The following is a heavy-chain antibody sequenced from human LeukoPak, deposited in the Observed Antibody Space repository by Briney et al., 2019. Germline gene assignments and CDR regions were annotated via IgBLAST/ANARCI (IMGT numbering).Heavy chain of an antibody. J-gene: IGHJ6*02. D-gene: IGHD4-17*01. V-gene: IGHV3-23*01. CDR1: GFTFSSYA. CDR3: AKDLREATVSYYYYYGMDV. Sequence: GGSLRLSCAASGFTFSSYAMSWVRQAPGKGLEWVSAISGSGGSTYYADSVKGRFTISRDNSKNTLYLQMNSLRAEDTAVYYCAKDLREATVSYYYYYGMDVWGQGTTVTVSS. CDR2: ISGSGGST.